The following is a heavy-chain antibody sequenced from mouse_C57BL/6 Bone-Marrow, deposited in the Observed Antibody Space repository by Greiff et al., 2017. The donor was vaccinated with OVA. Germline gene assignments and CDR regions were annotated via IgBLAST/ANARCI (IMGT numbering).Heavy chain of an antibody. CDR1: GFNIKDYY. V-gene: IGHV14-2*01. Sequence: EVQLQQSGAELVKPGASVKLSCTASGFNIKDYYMHWVKQRTEQGLEWIGRIDPEDGETKYDPKFQGKATITADPSSTTAYLQLSSLTSEDTAVYYCARIREKLGPYYFDYWGQGTTLTVSS. CDR2: IDPEDGET. J-gene: IGHJ2*01. CDR3: ARIREKLGPYYFDY. D-gene: IGHD4-1*01.